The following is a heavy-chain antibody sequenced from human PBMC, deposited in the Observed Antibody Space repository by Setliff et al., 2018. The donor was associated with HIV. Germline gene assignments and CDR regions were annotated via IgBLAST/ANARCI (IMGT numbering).Heavy chain of an antibody. D-gene: IGHD3-10*01. V-gene: IGHV4-39*01. J-gene: IGHJ4*02. CDR1: GGSMSSSSYY. Sequence: SETLSLTCTVSGGSMSSSSYYWSWIRQTPDKGLGWIGIIYYSGATYYNPSLTSRVTISVDTSRNQFSLKLRSVTAADTAAYYCARLGYVSGGFYKTPGPYYFDYWGQGALVTVSS. CDR2: IYYSGAT. CDR3: ARLGYVSGGFYKTPGPYYFDY.